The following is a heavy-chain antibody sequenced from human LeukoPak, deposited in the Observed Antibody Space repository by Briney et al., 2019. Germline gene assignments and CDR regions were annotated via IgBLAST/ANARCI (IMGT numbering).Heavy chain of an antibody. CDR3: AKHSVYYYDSSGYYEVGWYFDY. Sequence: GGSLRLSCAASGFTFSSYEMNWVRQAPGKGLEWVSYISSSGSTIYYADSVKGRFTISRDNSKNTLYLQMNSLRAEDTAVYYCAKHSVYYYDSSGYYEVGWYFDYWGQGTLVTVSS. D-gene: IGHD3-22*01. V-gene: IGHV3-48*03. CDR1: GFTFSSYE. CDR2: ISSSGSTI. J-gene: IGHJ4*02.